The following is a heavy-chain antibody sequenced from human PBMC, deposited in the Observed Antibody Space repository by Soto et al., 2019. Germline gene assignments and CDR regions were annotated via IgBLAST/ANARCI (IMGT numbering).Heavy chain of an antibody. J-gene: IGHJ4*02. D-gene: IGHD6-19*01. V-gene: IGHV3-49*03. Sequence: GGSLRLSCTASGFTFGEYAMSWFRQAPGKGLEWVGFIRSKAYGGTTEYAASVKGRFTISRDDSKSIAYLQMNSLKTEDTAVYYCTREYSSGWYVAAFDDWGQGTLVTVSS. CDR3: TREYSSGWYVAAFDD. CDR1: GFTFGEYA. CDR2: IRSKAYGGTT.